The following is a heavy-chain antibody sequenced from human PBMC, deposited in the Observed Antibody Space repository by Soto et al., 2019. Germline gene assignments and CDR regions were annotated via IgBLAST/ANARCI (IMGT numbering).Heavy chain of an antibody. CDR2: IYPGDSDT. D-gene: IGHD3-16*02. Sequence: GESLKISCQGSVYSFASYWIGWVRQMAVKDLEWMGIIYPGDSDTRYSPSFQGQVTISADKSLRTAYLQWTSLKASDTALYYCARTRSFTHVFYYDGMDFWGQGTTVTVSS. J-gene: IGHJ6*02. CDR1: VYSFASYW. CDR3: ARTRSFTHVFYYDGMDF. V-gene: IGHV5-51*01.